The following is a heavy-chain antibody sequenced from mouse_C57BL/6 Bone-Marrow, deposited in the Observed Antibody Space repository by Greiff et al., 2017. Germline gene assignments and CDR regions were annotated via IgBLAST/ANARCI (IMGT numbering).Heavy chain of an antibody. V-gene: IGHV1-42*01. CDR3: AKSTMVTTGFAY. Sequence: VQLQQSGPELVKPGASVKISCKASGYSFTGYYMNWVKQSPEKSLEWIGEINPSTGGTTYNQKFKGKATLTVDKSSSTAYMQLKSLTSEDSAVYYCAKSTMVTTGFAYWGQGTLVTVSA. CDR1: GYSFTGYY. CDR2: INPSTGGT. D-gene: IGHD2-2*01. J-gene: IGHJ3*01.